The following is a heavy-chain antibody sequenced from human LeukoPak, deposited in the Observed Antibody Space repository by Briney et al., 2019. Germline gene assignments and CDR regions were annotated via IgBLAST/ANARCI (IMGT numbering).Heavy chain of an antibody. D-gene: IGHD3-22*01. J-gene: IGHJ4*02. CDR1: GYTFTSYD. Sequence: ASVKVSCKASGYTFTSYDINWVRQATGQGLEWMGWMNPNSGNTGYAQKFQGRVTMTRNTSISTAYMELSSLRSEDTAVYYCARGGYYYDSSGCYYVFDYWGQGTLVTVSS. CDR2: MNPNSGNT. V-gene: IGHV1-8*01. CDR3: ARGGYYYDSSGCYYVFDY.